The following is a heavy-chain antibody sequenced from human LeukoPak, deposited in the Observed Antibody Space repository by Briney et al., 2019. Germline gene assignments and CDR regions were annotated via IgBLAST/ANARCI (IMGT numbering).Heavy chain of an antibody. V-gene: IGHV1-24*01. CDR1: GYTLTELS. CDR3: ATTRIKTNFAPFDP. Sequence: GASVKVSCKVSGYTLTELSMHWVRQAPGKGLEWMGGFDPEDGETIYAQKFQGRVTMTEDTSTDTAYMELSSLRSEDTAVYYCATTRIKTNFAPFDPWGQGTLVTVSS. D-gene: IGHD1-1*01. J-gene: IGHJ5*02. CDR2: FDPEDGET.